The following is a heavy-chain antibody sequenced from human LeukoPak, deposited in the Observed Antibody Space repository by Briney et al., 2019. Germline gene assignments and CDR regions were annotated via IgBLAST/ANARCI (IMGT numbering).Heavy chain of an antibody. D-gene: IGHD5-18*01. CDR2: INHSGST. V-gene: IGHV4-34*01. CDR1: GGSFSGYY. CDR3: AREKEPGYSYGPYYFDY. Sequence: SETLSLTCAVYGGSFSGYYWSWIRQPPGKGLEWIGEINHSGSTNYNPSLKSRVTISVDTSKNQFSLKLSSVTAADTAVYYCAREKEPGYSYGPYYFDYWGQGTLVTVSS. J-gene: IGHJ4*02.